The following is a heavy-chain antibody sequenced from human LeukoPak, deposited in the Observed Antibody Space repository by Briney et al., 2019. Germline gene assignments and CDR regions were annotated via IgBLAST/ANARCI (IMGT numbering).Heavy chain of an antibody. CDR1: GYSISSTYY. CDR2: IFHTGST. V-gene: IGHV4-38-2*02. J-gene: IGHJ4*02. D-gene: IGHD3-3*01. CDR3: ARFGSPEY. Sequence: KPSETLSLTCTVSGYSISSTYYWGWIRRPPGNGLEWIGSIFHTGSTYYSPSLKSRVTMSVHTSNNQFSLKLTSVTAAGTAFYCARFGSPEYWGQGILVTVSS.